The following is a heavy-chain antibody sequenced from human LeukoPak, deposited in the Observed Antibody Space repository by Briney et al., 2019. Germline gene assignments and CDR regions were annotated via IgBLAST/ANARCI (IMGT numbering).Heavy chain of an antibody. CDR2: INHSGVV. CDR3: AFDSSGSGY. Sequence: SETLSLTCAVYGGSFSVYYRHWIRQPPGKGLEWIGEINHSGVVNYNPSLKSRVTISVDTSKNQFPLKLGSVTAADTAVYYCAFDSSGSGYWGQGTLVTVSS. J-gene: IGHJ4*02. D-gene: IGHD2-15*01. V-gene: IGHV4-34*01. CDR1: GGSFSVYY.